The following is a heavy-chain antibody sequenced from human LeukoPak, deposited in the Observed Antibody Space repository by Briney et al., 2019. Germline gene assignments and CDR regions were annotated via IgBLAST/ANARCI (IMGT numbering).Heavy chain of an antibody. CDR1: NDSISNYY. J-gene: IGHJ4*02. CDR3: ARGGEGYPLPHYLDY. CDR2: IYYGGST. V-gene: IGHV4-59*01. Sequence: KASETLSLTCTVSNDSISNYYWNWIRQPPGKGLEWIGYIYYGGSTNYNPSLKSRVTISVDTSKNQFSLKLSSVTAADTAVYYCARGGEGYPLPHYLDYWGQGNLVTVSS. D-gene: IGHD5-18*01.